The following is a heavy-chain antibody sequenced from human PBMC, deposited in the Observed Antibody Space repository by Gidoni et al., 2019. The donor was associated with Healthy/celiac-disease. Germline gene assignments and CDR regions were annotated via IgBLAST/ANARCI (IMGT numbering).Heavy chain of an antibody. CDR2: IDWDDDK. Sequence: QVTLRESGPALVKPTQTLTLTCTFSGFSLSTSGMCVSWIRQPPGKALEWLALIDWDDDKYYSTSLKTRLTISKDTSKNQVVLTMTNMDPVDTATYYCARTAPLILGYCSSTSCYQPGAFDIWGQGTMVTVSS. CDR3: ARTAPLILGYCSSTSCYQPGAFDI. V-gene: IGHV2-70*01. D-gene: IGHD2-2*01. J-gene: IGHJ3*02. CDR1: GFSLSTSGMC.